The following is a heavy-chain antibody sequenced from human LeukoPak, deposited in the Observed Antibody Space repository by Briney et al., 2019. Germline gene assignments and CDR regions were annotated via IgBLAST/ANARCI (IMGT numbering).Heavy chain of an antibody. Sequence: GGSLRLSCAASGFTFSNYWMSWVRQAPGKGLEWVANIKQDGSVIYYMDPVKGRFTISRDNAKNALHLQMNSLRAEDTAVYYCARIGYSSSCFDYWGQGSLVTVSS. CDR3: ARIGYSSSCFDY. CDR1: GFTFSNYW. J-gene: IGHJ4*02. CDR2: IKQDGSVI. D-gene: IGHD6-13*01. V-gene: IGHV3-7*05.